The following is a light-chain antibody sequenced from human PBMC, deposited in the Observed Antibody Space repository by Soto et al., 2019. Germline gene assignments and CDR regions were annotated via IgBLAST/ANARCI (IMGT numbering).Light chain of an antibody. CDR2: GAS. CDR3: QQYGSSRFT. V-gene: IGKV3-20*01. CDR1: QSISSSY. Sequence: EIMLTQSPGTLSLSPGERATLSCRASQSISSSYLAWYQQKPGQAPRLLVYGASSRATGTPDRFSGSGSGTDFTLTISRLEPEDFAVYYCQQYGSSRFTFGPGTKVDIK. J-gene: IGKJ3*01.